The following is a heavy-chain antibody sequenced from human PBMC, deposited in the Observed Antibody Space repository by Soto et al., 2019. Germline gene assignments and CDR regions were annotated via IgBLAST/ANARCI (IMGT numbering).Heavy chain of an antibody. J-gene: IGHJ1*01. D-gene: IGHD6-19*01. CDR1: GYTFTSYA. CDR2: INAGNGNT. Sequence: ASVKVSCKASGYTFTSYAMHWVRQAPGQRLEWMGWINAGNGNTKYSQKFQGRVTITRDTSASTAYMELSSLRSEDTAVYYCANLYTRGWYGYFQHWGQGTLVTLSS. CDR3: ANLYTRGWYGYFQH. V-gene: IGHV1-3*01.